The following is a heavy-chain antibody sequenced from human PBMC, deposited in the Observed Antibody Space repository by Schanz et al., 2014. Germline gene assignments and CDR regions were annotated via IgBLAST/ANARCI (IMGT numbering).Heavy chain of an antibody. CDR1: GFTFSSYA. D-gene: IGHD3-10*01. Sequence: EVQLLESGGGLVQPGGSLRLSCAASGFTFSSYAMSWVRQAPGKGLEWVSAISGSGGSTYYADSVKGRFTISRDNSKNTLYLQMNSLRAEAAAVYYGADGRFGELSAFDIWGQGTMVTVSS. J-gene: IGHJ3*02. V-gene: IGHV3-23*01. CDR3: ADGRFGELSAFDI. CDR2: ISGSGGST.